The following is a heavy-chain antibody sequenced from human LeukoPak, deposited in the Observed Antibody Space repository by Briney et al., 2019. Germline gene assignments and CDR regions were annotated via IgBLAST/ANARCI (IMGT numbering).Heavy chain of an antibody. V-gene: IGHV3-7*01. J-gene: IGHJ4*02. CDR3: ARDMWELPDY. D-gene: IGHD1-26*01. CDR1: GFTFSSYW. Sequence: AGGSLRLSCAAYGFTFSSYWMSWVRQAPGKGLEWVANIKQDGSEKYYVDSVKGRFTISRDNAKNSLYLQMNSLRAEDTAVYYCARDMWELPDYWGQGTLVTVSS. CDR2: IKQDGSEK.